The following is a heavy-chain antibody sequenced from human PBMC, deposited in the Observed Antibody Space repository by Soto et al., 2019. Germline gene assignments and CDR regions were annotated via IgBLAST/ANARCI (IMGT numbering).Heavy chain of an antibody. J-gene: IGHJ5*02. V-gene: IGHV3-74*01. CDR2: IHSDGSDT. CDR1: GFTVTTYW. D-gene: IGHD2-2*01. Sequence: EVQLVESGGGLVQPGESLRLSCAASGFTVTTYWMHWVRQAPGTGLVWVSRIHSDGSDTIYADSVKGRFTISRDNAKNALYRHMHSLRDDDTAVYFCVREMYQKWFDTWSQGNLVTVSS. CDR3: VREMYQKWFDT.